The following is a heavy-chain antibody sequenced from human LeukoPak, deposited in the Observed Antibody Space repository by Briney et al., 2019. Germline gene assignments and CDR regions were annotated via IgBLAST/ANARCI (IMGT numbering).Heavy chain of an antibody. CDR2: ISSSGSTK. J-gene: IGHJ4*02. V-gene: IGHV3-48*03. D-gene: IGHD1-1*01. CDR3: ATEGYRDSY. CDR1: GFTFSSYE. Sequence: GGSLRLSCAASGFTFSSYEMNWVRQAPGKGLEWVSYISSSGSTKYYADSVKGRFTISRDNAKNSLYLQMNSLRAEDTAVYYCATEGYRDSYWGQGTLVTVSS.